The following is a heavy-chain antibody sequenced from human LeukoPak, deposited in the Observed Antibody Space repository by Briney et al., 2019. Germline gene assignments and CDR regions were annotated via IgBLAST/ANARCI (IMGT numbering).Heavy chain of an antibody. CDR3: ATGMENYDGSGYCSYFQH. J-gene: IGHJ1*01. CDR2: ISGGGGST. CDR1: KFTFSSSA. D-gene: IGHD3-22*01. Sequence: GGSLRLSCAASKFTFSSSAMSWVRQAPGKGLEWVSAISGGGGSTYYADSVKGRFTISRDNSKSTLYLQMNSLRAEDTAVYYCATGMENYDGSGYCSYFQHWGQGTLVTVSS. V-gene: IGHV3-23*01.